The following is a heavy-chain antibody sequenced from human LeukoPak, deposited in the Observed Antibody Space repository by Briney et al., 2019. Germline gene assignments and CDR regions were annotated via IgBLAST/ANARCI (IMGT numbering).Heavy chain of an antibody. V-gene: IGHV3-7*01. J-gene: IGHJ4*02. CDR3: ARHIPRGNNFFDY. D-gene: IGHD3-16*01. CDR2: IKEDGGGK. Sequence: PGGSLRLSCAAAGFTFNGHWMTWVRQAPGKGLEWVANIKEDGGGKYYVDSVKGRFTISRDNAKNSLYLQMNSLRAEDTAMYYCARHIPRGNNFFDYWGQGTLVTVSS. CDR1: GFTFNGHW.